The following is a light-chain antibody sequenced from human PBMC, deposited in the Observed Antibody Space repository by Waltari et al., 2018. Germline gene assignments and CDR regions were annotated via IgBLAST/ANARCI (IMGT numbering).Light chain of an antibody. J-gene: IGLJ2*01. CDR3: SSYAGSNNVV. CDR1: TTDVGGDHY. V-gene: IGLV2-8*01. CDR2: EAS. Sequence: QSALTQPPSATGSPGQSVTISCTGTTTDVGGDHYVHWYQQHPDKAPKLMIYEASERPSGVPDRFSGSKSGNTASLTVSGLQAEDEADYYCSSYAGSNNVVFGGGTKLTVL.